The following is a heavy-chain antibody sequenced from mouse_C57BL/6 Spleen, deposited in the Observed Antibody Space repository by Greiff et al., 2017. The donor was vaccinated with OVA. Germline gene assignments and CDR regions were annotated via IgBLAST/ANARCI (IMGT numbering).Heavy chain of an antibody. V-gene: IGHV1-7*01. J-gene: IGHJ1*03. CDR2: INPSSGYT. Sequence: VQLQQSGAELAKPGASVKLSCKASGYTFTSYWMHWVKQRPGQGLEWIGYINPSSGYTKYNQKFKGKATLTADKSSSTAYMQLSSLTYEDSAVYYCAPWYFDVWGTGTTVTVSS. CDR3: APWYFDV. CDR1: GYTFTSYW.